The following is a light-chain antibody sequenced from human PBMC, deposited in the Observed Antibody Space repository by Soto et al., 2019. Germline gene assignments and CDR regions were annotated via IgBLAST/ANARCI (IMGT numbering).Light chain of an antibody. J-gene: IGLJ3*02. CDR2: EVN. Sequence: QSALTQSPSATATPGHSDTIPCAGSSGDIGAYNYVSWYQQNPGKAPKLIIYEVNKRPSGVPDRFSGSKSGITASLTVSGLQADDEADYYCGAHAGSNTWVFGGGTKVTVL. CDR3: GAHAGSNTWV. CDR1: SGDIGAYNY. V-gene: IGLV2-8*01.